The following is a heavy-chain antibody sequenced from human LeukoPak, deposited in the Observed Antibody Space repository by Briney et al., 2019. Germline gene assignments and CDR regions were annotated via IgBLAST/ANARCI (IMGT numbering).Heavy chain of an antibody. D-gene: IGHD2-15*01. Sequence: GASVKLSCKASGYTFIGNDINWVRQATGQGLEWMGGMNPNTGNTGYAQKFRGRVTMTRNTSISTASMELSSLTSEDTALYYCARGAPGSYCSGGSCPYFDYWGQGTLVSVSS. CDR2: MNPNTGNT. V-gene: IGHV1-8*01. CDR3: ARGAPGSYCSGGSCPYFDY. CDR1: GYTFIGND. J-gene: IGHJ4*02.